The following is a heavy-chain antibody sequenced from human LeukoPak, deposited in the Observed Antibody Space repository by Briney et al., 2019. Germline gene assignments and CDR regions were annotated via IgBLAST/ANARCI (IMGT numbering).Heavy chain of an antibody. CDR1: GGSISSYY. Sequence: SETLSLTCTVSGGSISSYYWSWIRQPQGKGLEWIGYIYYSGSTNYNPSLKSRVTISVDTSKNQFSLKLSSVTAADTAVYYCARRHIGRYYFDYWGQGTLVTVSS. CDR3: ARRHIGRYYFDY. V-gene: IGHV4-59*08. J-gene: IGHJ4*02. D-gene: IGHD5-12*01. CDR2: IYYSGST.